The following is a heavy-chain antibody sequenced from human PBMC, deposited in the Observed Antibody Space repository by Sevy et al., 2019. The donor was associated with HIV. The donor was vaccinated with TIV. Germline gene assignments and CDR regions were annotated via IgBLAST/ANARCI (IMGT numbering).Heavy chain of an antibody. CDR2: IKQDGSEK. CDR3: ARDLRLPYSSSWYWYDYYYGMDV. J-gene: IGHJ6*02. D-gene: IGHD6-13*01. Sequence: GESLKISCAASGFTFSSYWMSWVRQAPGKGLEWVANIKQDGSEKYYVDSVKGRFTISRDNAKNSLYLQMNSLRAEDTAVYYCARDLRLPYSSSWYWYDYYYGMDVWGQGTTVTVSS. CDR1: GFTFSSYW. V-gene: IGHV3-7*03.